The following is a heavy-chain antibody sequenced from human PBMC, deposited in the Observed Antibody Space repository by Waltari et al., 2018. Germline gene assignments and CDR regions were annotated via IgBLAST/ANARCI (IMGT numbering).Heavy chain of an antibody. J-gene: IGHJ5*02. V-gene: IGHV4-4*07. D-gene: IGHD3-10*01. CDR1: GGSIRSYY. CDR3: ARDSHLYYYGSGTTISVVAWFDP. CDR2: IYTSGST. Sequence: QVQLQESGPGLVKPSATLSLTCTVSGGSIRSYYWSWIRQPAVKGLELLGRIYTSGSTNYNPSLKSRVTMSVDTSKNQFSLKLSSVTAADTAVYYCARDSHLYYYGSGTTISVVAWFDPWGQGTLVTVSS.